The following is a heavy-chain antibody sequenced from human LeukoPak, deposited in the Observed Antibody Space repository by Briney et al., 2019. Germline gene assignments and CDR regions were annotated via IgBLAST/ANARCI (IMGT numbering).Heavy chain of an antibody. CDR2: IYYSGST. J-gene: IGHJ4*02. CDR1: GGSISSSSYY. V-gene: IGHV4-39*07. Sequence: PSETLSLTCTVSGGSISSSSYYWGWIRQPPGKGLEWIGSIYYSGSTYYNPSLKSRVTISVDTSKNQFSLKLSSVTAADTAVYFCARNGGHNQEHWGQGTLVTVSS. D-gene: IGHD1-1*01. CDR3: ARNGGHNQEH.